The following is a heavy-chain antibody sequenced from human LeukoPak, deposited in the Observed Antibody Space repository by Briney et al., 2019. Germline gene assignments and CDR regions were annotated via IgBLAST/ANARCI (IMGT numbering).Heavy chain of an antibody. J-gene: IGHJ4*02. Sequence: ASVKVSCKASGYTFTGYYMHWVRQAPGQGLEWMGWINPNSGGTNYAQNFQGRVTMTRDTSISTAYMELSRLRSDDTAVYYCARVKNYYDSSGYLYYFDYWGQGTLVTVSS. V-gene: IGHV1-2*02. D-gene: IGHD3-22*01. CDR1: GYTFTGYY. CDR3: ARVKNYYDSSGYLYYFDY. CDR2: INPNSGGT.